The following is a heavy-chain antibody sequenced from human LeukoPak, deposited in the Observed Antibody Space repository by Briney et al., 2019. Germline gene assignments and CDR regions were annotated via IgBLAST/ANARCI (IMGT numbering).Heavy chain of an antibody. CDR1: GYTFSGYG. D-gene: IGHD2-15*01. CDR3: ARDQGVAATSWFDP. J-gene: IGHJ5*02. Sequence: ASVKVSFKASGYTFSGYGISWVRQAPGQGLEWMGWISAYNGNTNYAQKLQGRVTMTTDTSTSTAYMELRSLRSDGTAVYYCARDQGVAATSWFDPWGQGTLVTVSS. V-gene: IGHV1-18*04. CDR2: ISAYNGNT.